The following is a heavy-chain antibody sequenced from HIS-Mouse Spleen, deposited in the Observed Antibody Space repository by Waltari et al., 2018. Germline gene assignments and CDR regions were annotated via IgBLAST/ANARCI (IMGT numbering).Heavy chain of an antibody. D-gene: IGHD1-7*01. CDR3: AGYNWNYGTDY. V-gene: IGHV4-59*01. CDR2: IYYSGST. J-gene: IGHJ4*02. CDR1: GGSISSYY. Sequence: QVQLQESGPGLVKPSETLSLTCTVSGGSISSYYWSWIRQPPGKGLEWIGYIYYSGSTNYNPSLKSRVTISVDTSKNQFSLKLSSVTAADTAVYYCAGYNWNYGTDYWGQGTLVTVSS.